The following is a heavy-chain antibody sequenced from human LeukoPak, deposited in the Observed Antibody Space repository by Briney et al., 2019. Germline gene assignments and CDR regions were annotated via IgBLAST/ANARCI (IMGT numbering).Heavy chain of an antibody. D-gene: IGHD5-24*01. J-gene: IGHJ3*02. V-gene: IGHV3-7*01. CDR2: IKQDGSVI. CDR1: GFSFSTHW. CDR3: AGDEGWTFDI. Sequence: GGSLRLSCAASGFSFSTHWMSWFRQAPGKGLEWVALIKQDGSVIHYVDSVKGRFTISRGNAKNSLSLQMNSLRADDTAVYYCAGDEGWTFDIWGQGTKVTVSS.